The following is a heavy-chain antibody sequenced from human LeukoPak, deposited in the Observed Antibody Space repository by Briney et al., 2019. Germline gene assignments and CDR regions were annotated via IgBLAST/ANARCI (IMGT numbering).Heavy chain of an antibody. V-gene: IGHV4-39*07. Sequence: PSETLSLTCTVSGGPISSSSYYWGWIRQPPGKGLDWIGSIYYSGSTYYNPSLKSRVTISVDTSKNQFSLKLSSVTAADTAVYYCARGRYYYGSGSYGGYWGQGTLVTVSS. J-gene: IGHJ4*02. CDR2: IYYSGST. D-gene: IGHD3-10*01. CDR1: GGPISSSSYY. CDR3: ARGRYYYGSGSYGGY.